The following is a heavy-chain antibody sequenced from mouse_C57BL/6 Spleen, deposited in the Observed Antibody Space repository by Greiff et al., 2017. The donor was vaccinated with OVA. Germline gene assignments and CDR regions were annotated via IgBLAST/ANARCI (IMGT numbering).Heavy chain of an antibody. CDR2: IDPANGNT. J-gene: IGHJ4*01. Sequence: VQLQQSVAELVRPGASVKLSCTASGFNIKNTYMHWVKQRPEQGLEWIGRIDPANGNTKYTPKFQGKATITADTSSNTAYLQLSHLTSEDTAIYDCARNDAVYYYAMDYWGQGTSVTVSS. CDR3: ARNDAVYYYAMDY. D-gene: IGHD1-1*01. V-gene: IGHV14-3*01. CDR1: GFNIKNTY.